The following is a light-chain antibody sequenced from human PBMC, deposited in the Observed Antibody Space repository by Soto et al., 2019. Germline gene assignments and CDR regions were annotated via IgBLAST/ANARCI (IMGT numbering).Light chain of an antibody. CDR3: SSYTSGGTYV. J-gene: IGLJ1*01. CDR1: SSDVAAYNF. V-gene: IGLV2-14*01. CDR2: DVS. Sequence: QSALTQPASVSGSPGQSVAISCTGTSSDVAAYNFVSWYQQHPGKAPKLMVFDVSNRPSGVSDRFSGSKSGNTASLTISGLQAEYEADYYCSSYTSGGTYVFGTGTKLTVL.